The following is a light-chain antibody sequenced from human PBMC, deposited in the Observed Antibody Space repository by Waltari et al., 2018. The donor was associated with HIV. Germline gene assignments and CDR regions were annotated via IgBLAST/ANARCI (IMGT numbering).Light chain of an antibody. CDR2: DAS. J-gene: IGKJ3*01. V-gene: IGKV3-11*01. CDR3: QQRSNWRFT. Sequence: DIVLTQSPATLSLSPGERATLSCRASQSAGTYLAWYQQRPGQAPRLLIHDASNRATGIPARFSGSGSGTDFTLTISSLEPEDFAVYYCQQRSNWRFTFGPGTKVDSK. CDR1: QSAGTY.